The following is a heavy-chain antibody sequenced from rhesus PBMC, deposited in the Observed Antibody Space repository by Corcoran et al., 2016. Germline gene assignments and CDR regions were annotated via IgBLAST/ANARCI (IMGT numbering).Heavy chain of an antibody. D-gene: IGHD1-20*01. Sequence: QVQLQESGPGLVKPSETLSLTCAVSGGAISDDYYWSWIRQPPGKGLEWIGYIYGSGGGTNYNPSLTNRVTISIDTSKNQFSLKLSSVTAADTAVYYCASIAGTTGFVVFDYWGQGVLVTVSS. J-gene: IGHJ4*01. V-gene: IGHV4-106*01. CDR3: ASIAGTTGFVVFDY. CDR2: IYGSGGGT. CDR1: GGAISDDYY.